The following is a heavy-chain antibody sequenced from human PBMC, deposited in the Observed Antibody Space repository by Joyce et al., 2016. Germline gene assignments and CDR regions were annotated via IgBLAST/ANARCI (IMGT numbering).Heavy chain of an antibody. D-gene: IGHD2-15*01. V-gene: IGHV1-2*04. Sequence: QVQLVQSGAEVKEPGASVKVSCMASGYTFTDYCLHWVRQAPGQGLEWMGWMKPNTGGTNYAQKFLGLINMTRDTSINTAYMELTRLRPDDTAVYYCARDDLLASSWWGGMDVWGQGSTVTVSS. J-gene: IGHJ6*02. CDR2: MKPNTGGT. CDR1: GYTFTDYC. CDR3: ARDDLLASSWWGGMDV.